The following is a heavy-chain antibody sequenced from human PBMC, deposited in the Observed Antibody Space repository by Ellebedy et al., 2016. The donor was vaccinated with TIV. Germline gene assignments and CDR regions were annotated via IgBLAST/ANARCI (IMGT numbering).Heavy chain of an antibody. Sequence: MPSETLSLTCTVPGGSINSGDYYWSWIRQPPGKGLEWIGYIYYSGSANYNPSLKSRVTISVDTSKNQFPLGLSSVTAADTAVYYCARENSGSSSGLLDYWGRGTLVTVSS. CDR2: IYYSGSA. V-gene: IGHV4-61*08. CDR1: GGSINSGDYY. CDR3: ARENSGSSSGLLDY. D-gene: IGHD1-26*01. J-gene: IGHJ4*02.